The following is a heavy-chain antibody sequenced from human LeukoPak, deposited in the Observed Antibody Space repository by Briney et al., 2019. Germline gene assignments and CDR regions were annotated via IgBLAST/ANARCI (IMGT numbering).Heavy chain of an antibody. CDR2: INHSGST. J-gene: IGHJ6*03. D-gene: IGHD3-10*01. V-gene: IGHV4-34*01. CDR3: ARLRFGELLRYYYYYMDV. CDR1: GGSFSGYY. Sequence: SETLSLTCAVYGGSFSGYYWSWIRQPPGKGLEWIGEINHSGSTNYNPSLKSRVTISVDTSKNQFSLKLSSVTAADTAVYYCARLRFGELLRYYYYYMDVWGKGTTVTVSS.